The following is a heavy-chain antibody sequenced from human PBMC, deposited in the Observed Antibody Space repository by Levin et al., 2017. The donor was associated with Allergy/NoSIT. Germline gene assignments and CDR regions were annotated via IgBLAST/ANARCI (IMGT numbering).Heavy chain of an antibody. Sequence: RPPPRPFLSWLFLILSYTCHTNYAQKLQGRVTMTTDTSTSTAYMELRSLRSDDTAVYYCARDDSMNYYYYGMDVWGQGTTVTVSS. J-gene: IGHJ6*02. CDR3: ARDDSMNYYYYGMDV. V-gene: IGHV1-18*01. D-gene: IGHD3-22*01. CDR2: ILSYTCHT.